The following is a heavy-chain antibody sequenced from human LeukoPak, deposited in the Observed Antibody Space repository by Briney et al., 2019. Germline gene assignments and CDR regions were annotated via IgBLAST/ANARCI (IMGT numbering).Heavy chain of an antibody. V-gene: IGHV4-34*01. Sequence: SETLSLTCGVYGGSFSDYYWSWIRQPPGKGLEWIGEINHSGSTNYNPSLKSRVTISVDTSKNQFSLKLSSVTAADTAVYYCARGRIFMVRGVIRNYFDYWGQGTLVTVSS. CDR1: GGSFSDYY. D-gene: IGHD3-10*01. CDR2: INHSGST. J-gene: IGHJ4*02. CDR3: ARGRIFMVRGVIRNYFDY.